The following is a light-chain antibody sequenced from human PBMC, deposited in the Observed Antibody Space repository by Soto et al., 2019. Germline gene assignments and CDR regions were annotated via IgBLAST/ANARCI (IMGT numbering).Light chain of an antibody. J-gene: IGKJ1*01. Sequence: DIQMTQSPSALSAYGGDRVTITCRASQSISSWLAWYQQKPGKAPALLIYDASTLESGVPSRFSGSGSGTEITLTISSLQPDDFATYYCQQYNSYWTFGQGTKVDIK. CDR1: QSISSW. CDR2: DAS. V-gene: IGKV1-5*01. CDR3: QQYNSYWT.